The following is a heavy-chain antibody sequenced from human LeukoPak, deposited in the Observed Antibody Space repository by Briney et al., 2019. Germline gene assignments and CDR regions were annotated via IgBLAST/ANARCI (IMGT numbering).Heavy chain of an antibody. J-gene: IGHJ5*02. CDR2: INHSGST. CDR3: ARGQGGQQLVQWFDP. D-gene: IGHD6-13*01. Sequence: SETLSLTCTVSGGSISSYYWSWIRQPPGKGLEWIGEINHSGSTNYNPSLKSRVTISVDTSKNQFSLKLSSVTAADTAVYYCARGQGGQQLVQWFDPWGQGTLVTVSS. CDR1: GGSISSYY. V-gene: IGHV4-34*01.